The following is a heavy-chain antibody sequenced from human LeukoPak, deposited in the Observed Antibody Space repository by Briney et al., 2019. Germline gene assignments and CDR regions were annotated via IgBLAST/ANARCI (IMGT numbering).Heavy chain of an antibody. CDR1: GYTFTSYG. J-gene: IGHJ6*03. D-gene: IGHD3-3*01. V-gene: IGHV1-18*01. CDR3: ARTGQYYDFWSGYQYYYYYYMDV. Sequence: AASVKVSCKASGYTFTSYGISWVRQAPGQGLDWMGWISAYNGNTNYAQKLQGRVTMTTDTSTSTAYMELRSLRSDDTAVYYCARTGQYYDFWSGYQYYYYYYMDVWGKGTTVTVSS. CDR2: ISAYNGNT.